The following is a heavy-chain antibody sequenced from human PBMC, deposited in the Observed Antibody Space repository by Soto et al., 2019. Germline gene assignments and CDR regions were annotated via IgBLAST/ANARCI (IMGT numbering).Heavy chain of an antibody. CDR3: ATGDSILKYCSGGSCYSGAFDN. J-gene: IGHJ4*02. Sequence: EVQLVQSGAEVKKPGATVKISCKVSGYTFTDYYMHWVQQAPGKGLEWMGLVDPEDGETIYAEKFQGRVTITADTSTDTAYMELSSLRSEDTAVYYCATGDSILKYCSGGSCYSGAFDNWGQGTLVTVSS. D-gene: IGHD2-15*01. CDR1: GYTFTDYY. CDR2: VDPEDGET. V-gene: IGHV1-69-2*01.